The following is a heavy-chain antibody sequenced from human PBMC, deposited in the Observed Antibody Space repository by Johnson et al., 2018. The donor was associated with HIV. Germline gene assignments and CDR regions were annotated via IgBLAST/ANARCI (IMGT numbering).Heavy chain of an antibody. J-gene: IGHJ3*02. V-gene: IGHV3-30*04. D-gene: IGHD2-15*01. CDR3: ARERRWWERPRGAFDI. CDR2: ISYDGSNK. CDR1: GFTFSSYA. Sequence: QVQLVESGGGLVKPGRSLRLSCAASGFTFSSYAMHWVRQAPGKGLEWVAVISYDGSNKYYADSVKGRFTISRDNSKNTLYLQMNSLRAEDTAVYYCARERRWWERPRGAFDIWGQGTMVTVSS.